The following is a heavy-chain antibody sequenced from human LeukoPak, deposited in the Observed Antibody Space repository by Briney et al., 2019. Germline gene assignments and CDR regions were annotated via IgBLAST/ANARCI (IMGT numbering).Heavy chain of an antibody. CDR1: GYTFTSYG. J-gene: IGHJ4*02. CDR3: AGSYGRSPQY. Sequence: SVKVSCKASGYTFTSYGISWVRQAPGQGLEWMGGIIPIFGTANYAQKFQGRVTITTDESTSTAYMELSSLRSEDTAVYYCAGSYGRSPQYWGQGTLVTVSS. V-gene: IGHV1-69*05. CDR2: IIPIFGTA. D-gene: IGHD1-26*01.